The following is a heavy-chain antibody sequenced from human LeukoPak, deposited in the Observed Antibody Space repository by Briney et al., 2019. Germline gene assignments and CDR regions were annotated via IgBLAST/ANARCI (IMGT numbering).Heavy chain of an antibody. CDR1: GGTFSSYA. CDR2: IIPILGIA. Sequence: GASVKVSCKASGGTFSSYAISWVRQAPGQGLEWMGRIIPILGIANYAQKFQGRVTITADKSTSTAYMELSSPRSEDTAVYYCAARDGYNNLDYWGQGTLVTVSS. J-gene: IGHJ4*02. V-gene: IGHV1-69*04. D-gene: IGHD5-24*01. CDR3: AARDGYNNLDY.